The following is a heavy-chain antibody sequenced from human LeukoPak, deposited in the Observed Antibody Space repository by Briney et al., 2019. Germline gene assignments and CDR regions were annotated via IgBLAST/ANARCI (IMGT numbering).Heavy chain of an antibody. CDR2: IYHSATY. Sequence: SETLSLTCTVSGGFISGSDYYWGWIRQPPGKEMEWIGHIYHSATYYFNPSLRGRVSMSVDTSSNKFSLKLTSVTASDTALYYCTKRPNDDRGGGCYRNYFDPWGQGILVTVSS. CDR3: TKRPNDDRGGGCYRNYFDP. CDR1: GGFISGSDYY. D-gene: IGHD2-21*01. J-gene: IGHJ5*02. V-gene: IGHV4-39*01.